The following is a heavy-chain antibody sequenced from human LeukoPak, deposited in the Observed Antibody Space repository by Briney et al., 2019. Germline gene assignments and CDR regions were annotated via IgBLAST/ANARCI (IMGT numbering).Heavy chain of an antibody. CDR3: ARASRFSFWSGYSPRGRYYYYMDV. Sequence: GGSLRLSCAASGFTFSDYYMSWIRQAPGKGLEWVSYISSSGSTIYYADSVKGRFTISRDNAKNSLYLQMNSLRAEDTAVYYCARASRFSFWSGYSPRGRYYYYMDVWGKGTTVTVSS. V-gene: IGHV3-11*01. CDR1: GFTFSDYY. D-gene: IGHD3-3*01. CDR2: ISSSGSTI. J-gene: IGHJ6*03.